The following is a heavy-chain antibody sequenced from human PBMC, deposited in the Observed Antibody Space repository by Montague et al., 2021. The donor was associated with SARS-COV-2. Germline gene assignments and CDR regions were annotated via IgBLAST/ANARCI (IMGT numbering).Heavy chain of an antibody. CDR1: GGSISSTSYY. CDR3: ASPIVEVTAPNYYGMDV. J-gene: IGHJ6*02. CDR2: IYYSGST. Sequence: SETLSLTCSVSGGSISSTSYYWGWIRQPPGKGLEWIGSIYYSGSTYYNPSLRSRVTISVDTSKNQFSLKLSSVTAADTAVYYCASPIVEVTAPNYYGMDVWGQGTTVTASS. V-gene: IGHV4-39*01. D-gene: IGHD2-21*02.